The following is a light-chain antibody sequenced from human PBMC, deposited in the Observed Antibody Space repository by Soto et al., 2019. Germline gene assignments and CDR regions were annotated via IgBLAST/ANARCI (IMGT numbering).Light chain of an antibody. CDR2: GAS. J-gene: IGKJ5*01. Sequence: EMVMTQSPVTLSVPHRERVSLSCRASQSVNSKLAWYQQKPGQAPRLLIYGASSRATGIPDRFSGSGSGTDFTLTISRLEPEDFAVYYCQQYGSAPRITFGHGTRLEIK. CDR1: QSVNSK. V-gene: IGKV3-20*01. CDR3: QQYGSAPRIT.